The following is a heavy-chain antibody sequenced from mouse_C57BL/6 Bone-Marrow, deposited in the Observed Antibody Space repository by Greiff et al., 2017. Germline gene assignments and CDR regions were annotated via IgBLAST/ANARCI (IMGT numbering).Heavy chain of an antibody. V-gene: IGHV1-64*01. CDR1: GYTFTSYW. J-gene: IGHJ1*03. CDR3: ARDGYSWYFDV. Sequence: QVQLQQPGAELVKPGASVKLSCKASGYTFTSYWLHWVKQRPGQGLEWIGMIHPNSGSTNYNEKFKSKDTLTVDKSSSTAYMQLSSLTSEDSAVYCCARDGYSWYFDVWGTGTTVTVSS. CDR2: IHPNSGST. D-gene: IGHD2-3*01.